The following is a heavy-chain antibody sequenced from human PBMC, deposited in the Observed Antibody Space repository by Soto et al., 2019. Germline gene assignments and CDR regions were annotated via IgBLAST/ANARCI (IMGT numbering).Heavy chain of an antibody. D-gene: IGHD3-10*01. CDR1: GFTFSSYW. CDR2: IKSDGSGA. V-gene: IGHV3-74*01. Sequence: EVQLVESGGDLVQPGGSLRLSCAASGFTFSSYWMHWVRQAPGKGLVWVSRIKSDGSGAIYADSVKGRFTVSRDNAKNTWDRRMQSLSSEDAAVYFCARGNGDYHGGQGHLGRQGGEGTRVTVAS. J-gene: IGHJ4*02. CDR3: ARGNGDYHGGQGHLGRQ.